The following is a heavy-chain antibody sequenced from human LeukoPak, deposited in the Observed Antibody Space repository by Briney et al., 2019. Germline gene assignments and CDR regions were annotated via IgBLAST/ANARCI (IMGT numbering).Heavy chain of an antibody. CDR1: GGSISSGDYY. CDR3: ARDLEYSSGCVDY. J-gene: IGHJ4*02. D-gene: IGHD6-19*01. CDR2: ISSSSSYI. V-gene: IGHV3-11*06. Sequence: LSLTCTVSGGSISSGDYYWSWIRQPPGKGLEWVSSISSSSSYIYYADSVKGRFTISRDNAKNSLYLQMNSLRAEDTAVYYCARDLEYSSGCVDYWGQGTLVTVSS.